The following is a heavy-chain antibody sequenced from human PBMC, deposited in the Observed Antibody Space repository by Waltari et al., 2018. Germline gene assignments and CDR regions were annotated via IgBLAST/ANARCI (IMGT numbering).Heavy chain of an antibody. Sequence: QVKRVQSGAEVKKPGASVKVSCKVSGYTLTELSMHWVRQAPGKGLEWMGGFDPEDVETTYAQKFQGRVTMTEDTSTDTAYMELSSLRSEDTAVYYCATVKRPYYYDSSGFLDYWGQGTLVTVSS. D-gene: IGHD3-22*01. V-gene: IGHV1-24*01. CDR2: FDPEDVET. J-gene: IGHJ4*02. CDR1: GYTLTELS. CDR3: ATVKRPYYYDSSGFLDY.